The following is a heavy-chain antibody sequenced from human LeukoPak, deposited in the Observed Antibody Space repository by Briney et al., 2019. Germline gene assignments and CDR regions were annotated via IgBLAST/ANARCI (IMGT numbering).Heavy chain of an antibody. D-gene: IGHD6-13*01. Sequence: PGGSLRLSCAASGFTFSSYWMYWVRQAPGKGLVWVSRINSDGSSTNYADSVKGRFTISRDNAKNTLYLQMNSLRAEDTAVYYCARKGVAAGTYDYWGQGTLVTVSS. CDR3: ARKGVAAGTYDY. J-gene: IGHJ4*02. CDR1: GFTFSSYW. CDR2: INSDGSST. V-gene: IGHV3-74*01.